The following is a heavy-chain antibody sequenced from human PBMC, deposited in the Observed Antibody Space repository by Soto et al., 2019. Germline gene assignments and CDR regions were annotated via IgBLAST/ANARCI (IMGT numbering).Heavy chain of an antibody. V-gene: IGHV4-31*03. Sequence: SETLSLTCTVSGGSISSGVYYWIWIRQHPGKVLDWIGYIYYSGSTYYNPSLKSRVTISVDTSKNQFSLKLSSVTAADTAVYYCARDKAVTSDSSGPPLYYFDYWGQGTLVTVSS. D-gene: IGHD3-22*01. CDR3: ARDKAVTSDSSGPPLYYFDY. CDR2: IYYSGST. J-gene: IGHJ4*02. CDR1: GGSISSGVYY.